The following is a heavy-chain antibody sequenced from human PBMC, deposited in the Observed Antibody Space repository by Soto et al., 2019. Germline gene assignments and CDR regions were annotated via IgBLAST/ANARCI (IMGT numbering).Heavy chain of an antibody. D-gene: IGHD3-9*01. CDR1: GGTFSSYA. CDR2: IIPIFGTA. V-gene: IGHV1-69*13. Sequence: GASVKVSCKASGGTFSSYAISWVRQAPGQGLEWMGGIIPIFGTANYAQKFQGRVTITADESTSTAYMELSSLRSEDTAVYYCARNPGPLRYFDWSRGFDYWGQGTLVTVSS. J-gene: IGHJ4*02. CDR3: ARNPGPLRYFDWSRGFDY.